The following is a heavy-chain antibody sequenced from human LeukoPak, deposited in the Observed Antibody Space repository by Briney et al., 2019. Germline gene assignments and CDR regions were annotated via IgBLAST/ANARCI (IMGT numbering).Heavy chain of an antibody. CDR3: ARDPKTKYSRFPRYMDV. CDR2: ISGSGGST. V-gene: IGHV3-23*01. CDR1: GFTFSSYA. J-gene: IGHJ6*03. D-gene: IGHD6-6*01. Sequence: GGSLRLSCAASGFTFSSYAMSWVRQAPGKGLEWVSAISGSGGSTYYADSVKGRFTISRDNAKNSLYLQMNSLRAEDTAVYYCARDPKTKYSRFPRYMDVWGKGTTVTVSS.